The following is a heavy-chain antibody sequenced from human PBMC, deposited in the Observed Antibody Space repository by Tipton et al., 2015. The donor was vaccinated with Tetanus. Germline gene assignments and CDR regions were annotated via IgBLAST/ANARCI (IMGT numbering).Heavy chain of an antibody. CDR1: GFTFSDFY. CDR3: ARGYSYPHYDFYAMDA. Sequence: SLRLSCTASGFTFSDFYMTWVRQPPGKGLEWVSYISRRSDDIYYADSVKGRFTISRDNTKNSLFLQMNDLRAEDTAVYYCARGYSYPHYDFYAMDAWGQGTTVTVSS. V-gene: IGHV3-11*01. J-gene: IGHJ6*02. D-gene: IGHD5-18*01. CDR2: ISRRSDDI.